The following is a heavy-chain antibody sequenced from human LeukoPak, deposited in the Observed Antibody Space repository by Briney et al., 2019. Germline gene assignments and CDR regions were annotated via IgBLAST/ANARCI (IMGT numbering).Heavy chain of an antibody. CDR2: ISGSGGST. V-gene: IGHV3-23*01. D-gene: IGHD3-22*01. CDR1: GFTFTTYA. Sequence: TGGSLRLSCAASGFTFTTYAMSWVRQAPGKGLEWVSAISGSGGSTYYADSVKGRFTISRDNSKNTLYLQMNSLRAEDTAVYYCARRCYDSSGFDYWGQGTLVTVSS. CDR3: ARRCYDSSGFDY. J-gene: IGHJ4*02.